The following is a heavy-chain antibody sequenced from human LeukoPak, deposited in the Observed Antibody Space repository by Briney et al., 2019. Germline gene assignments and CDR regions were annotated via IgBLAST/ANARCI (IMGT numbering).Heavy chain of an antibody. J-gene: IGHJ6*03. CDR1: GFTHSSYA. D-gene: IGHD4-17*01. CDR3: AKGGYGDYSHYYYSMDV. V-gene: IGHV3-23*01. CDR2: IIGSGARP. Sequence: GESLTLSCAASGFTHSSYAMSWVRHAPGKALEWVSAIIGSGARPYHADSVKGRLTISTDPATNPLYLQMNSLRAEDTAVYYCAKGGYGDYSHYYYSMDVRGKGTTVTVSS.